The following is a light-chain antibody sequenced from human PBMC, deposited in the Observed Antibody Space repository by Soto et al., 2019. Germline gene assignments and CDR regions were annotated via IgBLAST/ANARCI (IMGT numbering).Light chain of an antibody. CDR2: AAS. J-gene: IGKJ1*01. CDR3: QQTYSTPPT. CDR1: QSISSY. Sequence: DIQMTQSPSSLSASVGDRVTITCRASQSISSYLNWYQQKPEKAPKLLICAASSLQSGVPSRFSGSGSGTDYTLTISSLQPEDFATYYCQQTYSTPPTFGQGTKVDIK. V-gene: IGKV1-39*01.